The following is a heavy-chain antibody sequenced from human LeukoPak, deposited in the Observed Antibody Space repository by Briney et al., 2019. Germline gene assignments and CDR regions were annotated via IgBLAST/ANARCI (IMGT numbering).Heavy chain of an antibody. Sequence: PSETLSLTCTVSGGSISSYYWSWIRRPPGRGLEWIGYIYYSGSTNYNPSLKSRVTISVDTSKNQFSLKLSSVTAADTAVYYCARIGTGDFDYWGQGTLVTVSS. J-gene: IGHJ4*02. D-gene: IGHD1-1*01. V-gene: IGHV4-59*01. CDR2: IYYSGST. CDR1: GGSISSYY. CDR3: ARIGTGDFDY.